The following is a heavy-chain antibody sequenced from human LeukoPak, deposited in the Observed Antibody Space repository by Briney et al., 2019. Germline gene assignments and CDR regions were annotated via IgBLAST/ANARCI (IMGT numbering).Heavy chain of an antibody. V-gene: IGHV3-7*01. J-gene: IGHJ6*02. Sequence: GGSLGLSCAASGFTFSSYWMSWVRQAPGKGLEWVANIKQDGSEKYYVDSVKGRFTISRDNAKNSLYLQMNSLRAEDTAVYYCARVVAVPAARLYYYYYGMDVWGQGTTVTVSS. CDR3: ARVVAVPAARLYYYYYGMDV. CDR1: GFTFSSYW. D-gene: IGHD2-2*01. CDR2: IKQDGSEK.